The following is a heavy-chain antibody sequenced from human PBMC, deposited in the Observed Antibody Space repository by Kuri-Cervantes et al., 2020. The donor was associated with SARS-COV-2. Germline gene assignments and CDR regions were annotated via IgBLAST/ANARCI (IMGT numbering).Heavy chain of an antibody. J-gene: IGHJ4*02. CDR2: ISYDGSNK. Sequence: GGSLRLSCAASGFTFSGHWIHWVRQAPGKGLEWVAVISYDGSNKYYADSVKGRFTISRDNSKNTLYLQMNSLRAEDTAVYYCARDKSPEDYFDYWGQGTLVTVSS. V-gene: IGHV3-30-3*01. CDR3: ARDKSPEDYFDY. CDR1: GFTFSGHW.